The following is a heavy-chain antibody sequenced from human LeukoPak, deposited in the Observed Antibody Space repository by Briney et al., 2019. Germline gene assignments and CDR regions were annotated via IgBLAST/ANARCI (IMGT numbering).Heavy chain of an antibody. Sequence: ASVKVSCKASGYTFTSYDINWVRQATGQGLEWMGWMNPNSGNTGYAQKFQGRVTMTRNTSISTAYMELSSLRSEDTAVYYCARAVRVAAAGTRSQYYFDYWGQGTLVTVSS. CDR2: MNPNSGNT. D-gene: IGHD6-13*01. CDR3: ARAVRVAAAGTRSQYYFDY. CDR1: GYTFTSYD. J-gene: IGHJ4*02. V-gene: IGHV1-8*01.